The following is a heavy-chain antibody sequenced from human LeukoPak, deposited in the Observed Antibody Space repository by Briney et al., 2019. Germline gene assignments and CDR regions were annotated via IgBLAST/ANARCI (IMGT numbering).Heavy chain of an antibody. V-gene: IGHV4-4*07. D-gene: IGHD2-2*01. CDR1: GGSISSYY. Sequence: SETLSLTCTVSGGSISSYYWSWIRQPAGKGLEWIGRIYTSGSTNYNPSLKSRVTMSVDTSKNQFSLKLSSVTAADTAVYYCARDSPGYCSSTSCRKFDPWGQGTLVTDSS. J-gene: IGHJ5*02. CDR3: ARDSPGYCSSTSCRKFDP. CDR2: IYTSGST.